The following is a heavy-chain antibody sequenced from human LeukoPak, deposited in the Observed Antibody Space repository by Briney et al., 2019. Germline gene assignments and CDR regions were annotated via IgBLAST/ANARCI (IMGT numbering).Heavy chain of an antibody. CDR3: ARGGGYSYGEIDY. CDR1: GGSFSGYY. Sequence: PSETLSLTCAVYGGSFSGYYWSWIRQPLGKGLEWIGEINHSGSTNYNPSLKSRVTISVDTSKNQFSLKLSSVTAADTAVYYCARGGGYSYGEIDYWGQGTLVTVSS. V-gene: IGHV4-34*01. J-gene: IGHJ4*02. D-gene: IGHD5-18*01. CDR2: INHSGST.